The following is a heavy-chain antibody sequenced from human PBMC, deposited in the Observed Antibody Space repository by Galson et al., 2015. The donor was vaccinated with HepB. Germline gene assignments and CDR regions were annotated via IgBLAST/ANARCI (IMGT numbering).Heavy chain of an antibody. J-gene: IGHJ5*02. CDR1: GFTFSIYW. CDR3: ARDPGWFDP. CDR2: IKRDGSEK. Sequence: SLRLSCAASGFTFSIYWMSWVRQAPGKGPEWVANIKRDGSEKYYVDSVKGRFTISRDNAKNSLYLQMNSLRAEDTAVYYCARDPGWFDPWGQGTLVTVSS. V-gene: IGHV3-7*01. D-gene: IGHD3-10*01.